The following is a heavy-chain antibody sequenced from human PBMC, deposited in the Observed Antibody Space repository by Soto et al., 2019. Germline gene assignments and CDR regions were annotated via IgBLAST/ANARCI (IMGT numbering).Heavy chain of an antibody. V-gene: IGHV1-18*01. J-gene: IGHJ3*02. Sequence: ASVKVSCKASGYTFTSYGISWVRQAPGQGLEWMGWISAYNGNTNYAQKLQGRVTMTTDTSTSTAYMELRSLRSDDTAVYYCARDYYDILTGPRNDAFDIWGQGTMVTV. D-gene: IGHD3-9*01. CDR3: ARDYYDILTGPRNDAFDI. CDR1: GYTFTSYG. CDR2: ISAYNGNT.